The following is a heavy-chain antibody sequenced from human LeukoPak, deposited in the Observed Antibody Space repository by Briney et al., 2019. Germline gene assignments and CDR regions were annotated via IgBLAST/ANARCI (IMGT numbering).Heavy chain of an antibody. CDR1: SGSINNNY. Sequence: SETLSLTCTVSSGSINNNYWNWTRQPPGKGLEWIGYMLYSGSTNYNPSLKSRVTISVDTSKNQFSLKLTPVTPADTAVYYCARAPGCRGGKCYAFDYWGQGTLVTVSS. CDR3: ARAPGCRGGKCYAFDY. CDR2: MLYSGST. J-gene: IGHJ4*02. D-gene: IGHD2-15*01. V-gene: IGHV4-59*01.